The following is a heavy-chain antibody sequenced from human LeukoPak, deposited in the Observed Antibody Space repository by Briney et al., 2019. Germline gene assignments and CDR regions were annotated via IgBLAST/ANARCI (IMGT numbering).Heavy chain of an antibody. V-gene: IGHV3-30*02. J-gene: IGHJ4*02. CDR3: AKWGTSMIVVVSTYYYSDY. CDR1: GFTFSSYG. CDR2: IRYDGSNK. Sequence: QTGGSLRLSCAASGFTFSSYGMHWVRQAPGKGLEWVAFIRYDGSNKYYADSVKGRFTISRDNSKNTLYLQMNSLRAEDTAVYYCAKWGTSMIVVVSTYYYSDYWGQGTLVTVSS. D-gene: IGHD3-22*01.